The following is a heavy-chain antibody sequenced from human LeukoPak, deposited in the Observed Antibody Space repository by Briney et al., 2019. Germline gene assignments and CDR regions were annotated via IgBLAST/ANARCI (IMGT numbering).Heavy chain of an antibody. CDR3: ARTDFWSHRCMDV. D-gene: IGHD3-3*01. J-gene: IGHJ6*03. Sequence: PGGSLRLSCAASGFTFSSYSMNWVRQAPGKGLEWVSYISSSSSTIYYADSVKGRFTISRDNAKNSLYLQMNSLRAEDTAVYYCARTDFWSHRCMDVWGKGTTVTVSS. CDR2: ISSSSSTI. CDR1: GFTFSSYS. V-gene: IGHV3-48*01.